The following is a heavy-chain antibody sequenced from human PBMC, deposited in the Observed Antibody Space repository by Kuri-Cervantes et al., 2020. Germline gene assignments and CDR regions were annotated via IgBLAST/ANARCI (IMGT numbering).Heavy chain of an antibody. D-gene: IGHD3-10*01. J-gene: IGHJ4*02. V-gene: IGHV3-23*01. CDR2: ISGSGISS. Sequence: GESLKISCAASGFTFSSYAMSWVRQAPGKGLEWVSAISGSGISSYYADSVKGRFTISRDNSKNTLYLQMNSLRAEDTAVYYCARAPRFARGDRDYFDYWGQGTLVTVSS. CDR1: GFTFSSYA. CDR3: ARAPRFARGDRDYFDY.